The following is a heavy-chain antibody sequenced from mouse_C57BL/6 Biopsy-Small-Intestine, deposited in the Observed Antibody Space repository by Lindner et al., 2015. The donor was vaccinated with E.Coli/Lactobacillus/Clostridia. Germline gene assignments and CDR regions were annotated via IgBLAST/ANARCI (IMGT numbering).Heavy chain of an antibody. CDR2: IYPGDGDT. V-gene: IGHV1-82*01. CDR1: GYAFSNSW. J-gene: IGHJ4*01. Sequence: VQLQESGPELVKPGASVKISCKASGYAFSNSWMSWIKQRPGRGLEWIGRIYPGDGDTNYNGKFNDKATLTADKSSNTAYMELRSLTTEDSAIFYCARTYGGAMDYWGQGTSVTVSS. D-gene: IGHD1-1*01. CDR3: ARTYGGAMDY.